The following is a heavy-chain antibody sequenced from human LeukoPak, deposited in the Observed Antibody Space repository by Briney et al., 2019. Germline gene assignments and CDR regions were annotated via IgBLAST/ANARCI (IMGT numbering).Heavy chain of an antibody. D-gene: IGHD4-17*01. V-gene: IGHV4-31*03. CDR1: GGSISSGGYY. Sequence: SETLSLTCTVSGGSISSGGYYWSWIRQHPGKGLEWIGYIYYSGSTYYSPSLKSRVTISVDTSKNQFSLKLSSVTAADTAVYYCARDPPDYGALSWGQGTLVTVSS. CDR3: ARDPPDYGALS. CDR2: IYYSGST. J-gene: IGHJ5*02.